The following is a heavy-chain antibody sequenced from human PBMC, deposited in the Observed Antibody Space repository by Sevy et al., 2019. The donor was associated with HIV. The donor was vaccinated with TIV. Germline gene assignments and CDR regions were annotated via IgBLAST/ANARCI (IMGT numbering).Heavy chain of an antibody. Sequence: GGSLRLSCAASGFTFSNYAMNWVRQAPGKGLEWVSRINSDGSSTSYADSVKGRFTISRDNAKNTLYLQMNSLRAEDTAVYYCARDRKRRYYYDSSGYGYWGQGTLVTVSS. CDR3: ARDRKRRYYYDSSGYGY. V-gene: IGHV3-74*01. D-gene: IGHD3-22*01. CDR1: GFTFSNYA. J-gene: IGHJ4*02. CDR2: INSDGSST.